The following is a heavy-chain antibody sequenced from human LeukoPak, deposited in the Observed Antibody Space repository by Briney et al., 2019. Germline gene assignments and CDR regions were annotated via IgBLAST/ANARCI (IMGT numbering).Heavy chain of an antibody. D-gene: IGHD2-2*01. CDR2: IIPILGIA. Sequence: ASVKVSCKASGGTFSSYAISWVRQAPGQGLEWMGRIIPILGIANYAQKFQGRVTITADKSTSTAYMELSSLRSEDTAVYYCATQGYCSSTSCYWGTFDYWGQGTLVTVSS. CDR3: ATQGYCSSTSCYWGTFDY. J-gene: IGHJ4*02. CDR1: GGTFSSYA. V-gene: IGHV1-69*04.